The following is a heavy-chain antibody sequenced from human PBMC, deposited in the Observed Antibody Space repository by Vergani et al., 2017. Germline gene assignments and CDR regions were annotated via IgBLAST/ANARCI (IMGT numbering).Heavy chain of an antibody. J-gene: IGHJ5*02. CDR3: VRGGRGDHGDFWSRLGP. D-gene: IGHD3-3*01. CDR1: GFNFDDFA. V-gene: IGHV3-20*04. CDR2: VDWSGRST. Sequence: EVLLVDSGGRVERPGGSLRLSCEVSGFNFDDFAMSWVRRAPGKGLEWVSNVDWSGRSTNYADSVKGRFTIYKDNTVDMLSLQMNSLRPDDTAVYYCVRGGRGDHGDFWSRLGPWGQGTRVIVSS.